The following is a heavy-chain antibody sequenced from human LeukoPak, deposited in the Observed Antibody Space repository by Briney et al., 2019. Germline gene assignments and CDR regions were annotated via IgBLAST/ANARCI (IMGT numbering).Heavy chain of an antibody. V-gene: IGHV4-34*01. D-gene: IGHD1-26*01. CDR3: ARHPREYYYYMDV. CDR2: INHSGST. Sequence: PSETLSLTCAVYGGSFSGYYWSWIRQPPGKGLEWIGEINHSGSTNYNPSLKSRVTISVDTSKNQFSLKLSSVTAADTAVYYCARHPREYYYYMDVWGKGTTVTVSS. CDR1: GGSFSGYY. J-gene: IGHJ6*03.